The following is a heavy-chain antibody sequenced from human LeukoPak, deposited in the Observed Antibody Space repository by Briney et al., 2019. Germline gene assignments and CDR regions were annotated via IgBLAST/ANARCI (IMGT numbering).Heavy chain of an antibody. Sequence: GGSLRLSCGASGFTFSSYEMNWVRQAPGKGLEWVSYISCSGSIIYYADSVKGRFTISRDNAKNSLYLQMNSLRAEDTAVYYCARDRYCTNGVCYAMDVWGKGTTVTVSS. CDR2: ISCSGSII. J-gene: IGHJ6*04. V-gene: IGHV3-48*03. CDR3: ARDRYCTNGVCYAMDV. CDR1: GFTFSSYE. D-gene: IGHD2-8*01.